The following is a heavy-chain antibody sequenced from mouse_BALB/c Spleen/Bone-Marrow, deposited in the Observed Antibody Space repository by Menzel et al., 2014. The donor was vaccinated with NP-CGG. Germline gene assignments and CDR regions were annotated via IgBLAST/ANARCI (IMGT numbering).Heavy chain of an antibody. J-gene: IGHJ2*01. CDR3: ARQGYYGYSDY. CDR2: INPDSSTI. CDR1: GFDFSRYW. Sequence: EVNVVESGGGLVQPGGSLKLSCAASGFDFSRYWMSWVRQAPGKGLEWIGEINPDSSTINYTPSLKDKFIISRDNAKNTLYLQMRKARSEDTALYYCARQGYYGYSDYWGQGTTLTVSS. D-gene: IGHD1-2*01. V-gene: IGHV4-1*02.